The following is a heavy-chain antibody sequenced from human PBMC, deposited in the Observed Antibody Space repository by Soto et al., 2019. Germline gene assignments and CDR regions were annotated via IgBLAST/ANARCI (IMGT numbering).Heavy chain of an antibody. J-gene: IGHJ4*02. CDR2: ISSRSSTI. D-gene: IGHD4-17*01. CDR1: GFTFSSYS. Sequence: GESLKISCAASGFTFSSYSMNWVRQAPGKGLEWVSYISSRSSTIYYADSVKGRFTVSRDNSKNSLFLQMNSLRAEDTAVYYCARSVGEGDYFDYWGQGTLVTVSS. CDR3: ARSVGEGDYFDY. V-gene: IGHV3-48*04.